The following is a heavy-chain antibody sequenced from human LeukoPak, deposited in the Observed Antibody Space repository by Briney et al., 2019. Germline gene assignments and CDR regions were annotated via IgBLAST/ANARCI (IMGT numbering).Heavy chain of an antibody. V-gene: IGHV4-59*01. CDR3: ARVVAAAGWFDP. CDR2: IYYSGST. J-gene: IGHJ5*02. D-gene: IGHD6-13*01. Sequence: SETLSLTCTVSGGSISSYYWSWIRQPPGKGLEWIGYIYYSGSTNYNPSLKSRVTISVDTSKNQFSLKLSSVTAADTAVYYCARVVAAAGWFDPWGQGALVTVSS. CDR1: GGSISSYY.